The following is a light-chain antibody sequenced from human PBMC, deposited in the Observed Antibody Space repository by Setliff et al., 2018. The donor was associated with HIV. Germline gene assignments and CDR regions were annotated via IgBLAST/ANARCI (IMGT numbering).Light chain of an antibody. V-gene: IGLV2-23*01. CDR3: CSNTGSNTVV. Sequence: QSVLTQPASVSGSPGQSITISCTGTSNDVGRYDLVSWYQQHPARAPKLIIYQATRRPSGVSNRFSGSKSGNVASLTISGLQAEDEADYYCCSNTGSNTVVFGTGTKATVL. J-gene: IGLJ1*01. CDR2: QAT. CDR1: SNDVGRYDL.